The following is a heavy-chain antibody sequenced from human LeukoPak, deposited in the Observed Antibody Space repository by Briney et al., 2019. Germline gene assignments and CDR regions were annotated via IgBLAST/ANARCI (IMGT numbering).Heavy chain of an antibody. D-gene: IGHD5-12*01. V-gene: IGHV4-34*01. Sequence: GSLRLSCAASGFTFRNYPLHWIRQPPGKGLEWIGEINHSGSTNYNPSLKSRVTISVDTSKNQFSLKLSSVTAADTAVYYCARRNLVATIRYWGQGTLVTVSS. CDR3: ARRNLVATIRY. J-gene: IGHJ4*02. CDR1: GFTFRNYP. CDR2: INHSGST.